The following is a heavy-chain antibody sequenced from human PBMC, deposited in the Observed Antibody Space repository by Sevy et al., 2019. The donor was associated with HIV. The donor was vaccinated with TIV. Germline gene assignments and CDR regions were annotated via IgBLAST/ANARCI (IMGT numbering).Heavy chain of an antibody. J-gene: IGHJ4*02. V-gene: IGHV3-23*01. CDR1: GVTVNSYA. D-gene: IGHD6-13*01. Sequence: GGSLRLSCAASGVTVNSYAMSWVRQAPGKGLEWVAVINNSGGSTDYADSVRGRFSMSRDNPNVYLEMNSLRVEATAVYYCVKERVGYISSWYYFDSWGQGTLVTVSS. CDR2: INNSGGST. CDR3: VKERVGYISSWYYFDS.